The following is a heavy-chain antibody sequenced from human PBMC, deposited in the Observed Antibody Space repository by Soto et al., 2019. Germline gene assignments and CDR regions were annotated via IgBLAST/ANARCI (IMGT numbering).Heavy chain of an antibody. D-gene: IGHD2-15*01. V-gene: IGHV4-31*03. J-gene: IGHJ4*02. CDR3: VTGDASRILVAY. CDR2: IYYTGTT. Sequence: SETLSLTCTVSGGSVNSGGYYWSWIRQHPATGLEWIGHIYYTGTTYYNPSLKSRVSISLDTSNNQFSLWLTSVTAAETAVYYCVTGDASRILVAYWGQGALITVSS. CDR1: GGSVNSGGYY.